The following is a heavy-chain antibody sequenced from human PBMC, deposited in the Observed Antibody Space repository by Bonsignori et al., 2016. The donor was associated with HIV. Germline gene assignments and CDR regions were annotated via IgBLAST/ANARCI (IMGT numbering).Heavy chain of an antibody. CDR2: MNPNRGNT. V-gene: IGHV1-8*01. D-gene: IGHD3-10*01. J-gene: IGHJ4*02. CDR3: AFRNGSGSLYFDY. Sequence: WVRQAPGQGLEWMGWMNPNRGNTGYAQKFQGRVTMTRNTSISTAYMELSSLRSEDTAVYYCAFRNGSGSLYFDYWGQGTQVTVSS.